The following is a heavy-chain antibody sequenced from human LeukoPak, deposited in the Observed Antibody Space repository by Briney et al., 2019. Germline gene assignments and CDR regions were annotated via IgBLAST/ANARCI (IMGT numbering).Heavy chain of an antibody. D-gene: IGHD3-22*01. CDR3: ARDRLYSMIVVVTPFDY. V-gene: IGHV3-7*01. CDR2: INLDGSEK. Sequence: PGGSLRLSCTASGFIFSTSWMTWVRQAPGKGLEWVANINLDGSEKYYVDSVKGRFTISRDNAKNSLYLQMNSLRAEDTAVYYCARDRLYSMIVVVTPFDYWGQGTLVTVSS. CDR1: GFIFSTSW. J-gene: IGHJ4*02.